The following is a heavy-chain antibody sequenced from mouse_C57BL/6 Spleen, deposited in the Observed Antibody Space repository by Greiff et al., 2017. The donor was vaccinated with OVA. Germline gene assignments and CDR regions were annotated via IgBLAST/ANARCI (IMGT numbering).Heavy chain of an antibody. D-gene: IGHD1-1*01. Sequence: QVQLKESGAELVRPGTSVKVSCKASGYAFTNYLIEWVKQRPGQGLEWIGVINPGSGGTNYNEKFKGKATLTADKSSSTAYMQLSSLTSEDSAVYFCARREDYDYAMDYWGQGTSVTVSS. CDR2: INPGSGGT. CDR3: ARREDYDYAMDY. V-gene: IGHV1-54*01. J-gene: IGHJ4*01. CDR1: GYAFTNYL.